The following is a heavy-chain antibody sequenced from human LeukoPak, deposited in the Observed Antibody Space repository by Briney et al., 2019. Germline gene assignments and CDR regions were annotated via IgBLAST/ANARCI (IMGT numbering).Heavy chain of an antibody. V-gene: IGHV3-21*04. J-gene: IGHJ6*03. CDR1: GFSFSSSS. CDR2: ISSSSTNK. CDR3: AKTTVTTGYYYYYMDV. Sequence: GGSLRLSCAASGFSFSSSSMNWVRQAPGKGLEGVSSISSSSTNKYYADAVKGRFTISRDNAKNSLYLQMNSLRAEDTAVYYCAKTTVTTGYYYYYMDVWGKGTTVTVSS. D-gene: IGHD4-17*01.